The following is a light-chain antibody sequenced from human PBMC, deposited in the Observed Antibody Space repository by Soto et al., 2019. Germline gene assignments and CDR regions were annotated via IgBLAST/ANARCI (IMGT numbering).Light chain of an antibody. CDR1: RSISNF. V-gene: IGKV1-39*01. CDR3: KQSYSAPRLT. Sequence: VPMKQFPSSMSESXGDTVNIICRARRSISNFLHWYQHTPGKATKFLXXAASSLHSGVQSRLSGSGSGKDFTLNISSLQPADFATYFCKQSYSAPRLTFGGGTKVDIK. CDR2: AAS. J-gene: IGKJ4*01.